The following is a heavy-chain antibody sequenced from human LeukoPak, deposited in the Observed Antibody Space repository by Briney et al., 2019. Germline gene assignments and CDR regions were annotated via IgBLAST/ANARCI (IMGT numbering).Heavy chain of an antibody. CDR3: ARYAYGGYYFDY. CDR1: GDSISGYY. CDR2: IYYSGST. Sequence: PSETLSLTCTVSGDSISGYYWAWIRQPPGTGLEWIAYIYYSGSTNYNPSLKSRVTISVDTSKNQFSLTLTSVTAADTAVYYCARYAYGGYYFDYWGQGTLVTVSS. V-gene: IGHV4-59*01. J-gene: IGHJ4*02. D-gene: IGHD3-16*01.